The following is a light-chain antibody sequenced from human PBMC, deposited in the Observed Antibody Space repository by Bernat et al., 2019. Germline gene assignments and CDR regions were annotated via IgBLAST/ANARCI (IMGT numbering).Light chain of an antibody. V-gene: IGLV2-8*01. J-gene: IGLJ1*01. CDR3: GSHAGSDSFV. CDR1: SSDVGGYNY. Sequence: QSALTQPPSASGSPGQSVTISCTGTSSDVGGYNYVSWYQQHPGKAPKLMIYEVSKRPSGVPDRFSGYKSGNAASLTVSGLQAEDEADYYCGSHAGSDSFVFGTGTKVTVV. CDR2: EVS.